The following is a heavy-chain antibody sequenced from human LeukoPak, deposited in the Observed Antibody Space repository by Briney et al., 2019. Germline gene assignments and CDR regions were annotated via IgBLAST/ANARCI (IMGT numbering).Heavy chain of an antibody. CDR3: AKRGYYYDSSGYYYYMDV. J-gene: IGHJ6*03. CDR1: GFTFSSYA. CDR2: ISGSGGST. D-gene: IGHD3-22*01. Sequence: GGSLRLSCAASGFTFSSYAMSWVRQAPGKGLEWVSAISGSGGSTYYADSVKGRFTISRDNAKNSLYLQMNSLRAEDTAVYYCAKRGYYYDSSGYYYYMDVWGKGTTVTVSS. V-gene: IGHV3-23*01.